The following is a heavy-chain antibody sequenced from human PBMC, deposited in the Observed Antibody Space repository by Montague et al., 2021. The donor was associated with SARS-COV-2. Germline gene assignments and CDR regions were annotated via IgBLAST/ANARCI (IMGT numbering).Heavy chain of an antibody. D-gene: IGHD3-10*01. J-gene: IGHJ6*02. CDR3: ARVRYYGSGTSLGMDV. Sequence: SETLSLTCTVSGGSISGYYWSWIRQPPGKGLEWIGEINHSGRTNYNPSLKSRVTISVDTSKNQFSLKLSSVTAADTAVYYCARVRYYGSGTSLGMDVWGQGTTVTVSS. V-gene: IGHV4-34*01. CDR1: GGSISGYY. CDR2: INHSGRT.